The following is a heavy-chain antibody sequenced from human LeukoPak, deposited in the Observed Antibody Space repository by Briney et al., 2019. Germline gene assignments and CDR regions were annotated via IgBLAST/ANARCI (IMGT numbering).Heavy chain of an antibody. V-gene: IGHV3-69-1*02. CDR1: GFTFSNCG. D-gene: IGHD6-13*01. CDR3: ARDPHAGYSSSWYLGDAFDI. J-gene: IGHJ3*02. CDR2: IGGDGTT. Sequence: KSGGSLRLSCATSGFTFSNCGMSWVRQAPGKGLQWLSVIGGDGTTYYADSVKGRFTISRDNAKNSLYLQMNSLRAEDTAVYYCARDPHAGYSSSWYLGDAFDIWGQGTMVTVSS.